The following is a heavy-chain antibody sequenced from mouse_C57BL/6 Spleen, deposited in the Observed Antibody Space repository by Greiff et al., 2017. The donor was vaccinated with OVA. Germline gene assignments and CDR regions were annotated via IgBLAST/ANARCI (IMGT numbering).Heavy chain of an antibody. CDR3: TVPYSNYEAWFAY. Sequence: EVQLQQSGAELVRPGASVKLSCTASGFNIKDDYMHWVKQRPEQGLEWIGWIDPENGDTEYASKFQGKATITADTSSNTAYLQLSSLTSEDTAVYYCTVPYSNYEAWFAYWGQGTLVTVSA. CDR1: GFNIKDDY. V-gene: IGHV14-4*01. J-gene: IGHJ3*01. CDR2: IDPENGDT. D-gene: IGHD2-5*01.